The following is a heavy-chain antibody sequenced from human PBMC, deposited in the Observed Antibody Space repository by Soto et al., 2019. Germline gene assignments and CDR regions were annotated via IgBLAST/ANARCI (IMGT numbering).Heavy chain of an antibody. J-gene: IGHJ4*02. CDR3: VRSRDNGYYTYFDY. CDR2: FYYSGSP. Sequence: SETLSLTCTVSGDSIRSSSHYWAWNRQPPGKGLEWIGGFYYSGSPYYNPSLKSRVTISVDTSKNQFSLKLSSVTAADTAVYYCVRSRDNGYYTYFDYWGQGTLVTVSS. D-gene: IGHD3-22*01. CDR1: GDSIRSSSHY. V-gene: IGHV4-39*07.